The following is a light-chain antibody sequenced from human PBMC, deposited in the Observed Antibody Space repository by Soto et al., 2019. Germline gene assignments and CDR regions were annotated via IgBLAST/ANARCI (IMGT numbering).Light chain of an antibody. V-gene: IGKV3-15*01. CDR1: QSVSSY. CDR3: HHYDTCPLT. Sequence: MASQSVSSYLAWYQHKPGQTPRLLIYDTSTRATGVPARFSGSRSGTEFTHTIDLLPSQAFAAYYSHHYDTCPLTLGGGTKVDIK. J-gene: IGKJ4*01. CDR2: DTS.